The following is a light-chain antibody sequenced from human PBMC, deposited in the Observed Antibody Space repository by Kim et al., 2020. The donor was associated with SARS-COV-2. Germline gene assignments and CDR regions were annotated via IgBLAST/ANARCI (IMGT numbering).Light chain of an antibody. CDR2: RNN. V-gene: IGLV10-54*01. CDR3: SAWDSSLNTVV. J-gene: IGLJ1*01. CDR1: SNDLGNQG. Sequence: QSGTLTRTGNSNDLGNQGAPWLEQHQGHPPKLLSDRNNTRPSGISDKLSASRSENTASLAITGLQPEDEADYFCSAWDSSLNTVVFETGTKVTVL.